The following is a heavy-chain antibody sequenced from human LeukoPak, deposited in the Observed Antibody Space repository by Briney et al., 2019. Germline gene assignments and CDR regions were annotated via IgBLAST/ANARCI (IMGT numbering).Heavy chain of an antibody. CDR2: INHSGST. J-gene: IGHJ6*03. Sequence: PSETLSLTCTVSGGSISSSSYYWGWIRQPPGKGLEWIGEINHSGSTNYNPSLKSRVTISVDTSKNQFSLKLSPVTAADTAVYYCARGRGIAARSNYYYYYYMDVWGKGTTVTVSS. V-gene: IGHV4-39*07. CDR1: GGSISSSSYY. CDR3: ARGRGIAARSNYYYYYYMDV. D-gene: IGHD6-6*01.